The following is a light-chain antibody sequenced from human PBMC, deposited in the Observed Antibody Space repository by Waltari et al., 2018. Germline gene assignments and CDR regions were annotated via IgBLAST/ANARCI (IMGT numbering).Light chain of an antibody. J-gene: IGKJ4*01. CDR3: QHYSHSPPVFT. Sequence: EIVLTQSPGTLSLSPGERATLSCRDSQSVSRSYLTWYQQKPGQAPRLLIYSTSNRATGITDRFSGSGPETDFTLTISRQDPEDFAVYYCQHYSHSPPVFTFGGGTKVEIK. V-gene: IGKV3-20*01. CDR2: STS. CDR1: QSVSRSY.